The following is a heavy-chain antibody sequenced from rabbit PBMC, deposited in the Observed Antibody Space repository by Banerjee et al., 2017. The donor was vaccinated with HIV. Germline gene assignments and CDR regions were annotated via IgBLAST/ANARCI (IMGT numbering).Heavy chain of an antibody. D-gene: IGHD6-1*01. CDR3: ARDYINGYTDYVFNL. CDR2: IYTGSSGST. J-gene: IGHJ4*01. Sequence: QSLEESGGDLVKPGASLTLTCTASGFSFSGNYYMCWVRQAPGKGLEWIACIYTGSSGSTYYASWAKGRFTISKTSSTTVTLQMTSLTAADTATYFCARDYINGYTDYVFNLWGQGTLVTVS. V-gene: IGHV1S40*01. CDR1: GFSFSGNYY.